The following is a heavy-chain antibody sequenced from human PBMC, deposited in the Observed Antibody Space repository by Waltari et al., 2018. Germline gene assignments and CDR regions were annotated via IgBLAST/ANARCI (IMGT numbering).Heavy chain of an antibody. CDR1: GGSFSGYY. V-gene: IGHV4-34*01. CDR3: ARGTYYYGSGSYGVWFDP. J-gene: IGHJ5*02. CDR2: INHSGST. Sequence: QVQLQQWGAGLLKPSETLSLPGAVYGGSFSGYYWRGIRQPPETGLEWIGEINHSGSTNYNPSLKSRVTISVDTSKNQFSLKLSSVTAADTAVYYCARGTYYYGSGSYGVWFDPWGQGTLVTVSS. D-gene: IGHD3-10*01.